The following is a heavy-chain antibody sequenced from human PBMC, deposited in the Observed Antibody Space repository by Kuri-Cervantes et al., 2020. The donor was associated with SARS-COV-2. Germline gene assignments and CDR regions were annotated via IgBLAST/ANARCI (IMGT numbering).Heavy chain of an antibody. CDR3: ATQGTIYYYDTL. D-gene: IGHD3-22*01. Sequence: GGSLRLSCAASGFTFSSYWMHWVRQAPGKGLVWVSRINSDGSSTSYADSVKGRFTISRDNDKNTLYLQMNSLRAEDTAVYYCATQGTIYYYDTLWGQGTLVTVSS. V-gene: IGHV3-74*01. CDR2: INSDGSST. J-gene: IGHJ4*02. CDR1: GFTFSSYW.